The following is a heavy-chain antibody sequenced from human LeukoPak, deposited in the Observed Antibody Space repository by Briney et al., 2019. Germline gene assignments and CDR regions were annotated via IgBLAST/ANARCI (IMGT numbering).Heavy chain of an antibody. J-gene: IGHJ3*02. CDR3: AKDLVTYSSSSRAFDI. CDR1: GFTFSGFG. CDR2: IRYDGSNK. D-gene: IGHD6-13*01. V-gene: IGHV3-30*02. Sequence: GGSLSLSCAASGFTFSGFGWHWLRQAQGKGWEWGAFIRYDGSNKYYADSVKGRFTISRDNSKNTLYLQMNSLRAEDTAVYYCAKDLVTYSSSSRAFDIWGQGTMVTVSS.